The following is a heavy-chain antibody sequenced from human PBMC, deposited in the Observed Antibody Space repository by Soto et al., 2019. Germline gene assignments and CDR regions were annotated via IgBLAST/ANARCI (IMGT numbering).Heavy chain of an antibody. CDR2: IRSKAYGGTT. CDR3: TSFGGNYDFWSGYPLDG. CDR1: GFTFGDYS. D-gene: IGHD3-3*01. J-gene: IGHJ6*02. V-gene: IGHV3-49*03. Sequence: GVTLRRSCTASGFTFGDYSMSWFRQAPEKGLERVGFIRSKAYGGTTEYAASVKGRFTISRDDSKSIAYLQMNSLKTEDTAVYYCTSFGGNYDFWSGYPLDGWGRGTTVTVSS.